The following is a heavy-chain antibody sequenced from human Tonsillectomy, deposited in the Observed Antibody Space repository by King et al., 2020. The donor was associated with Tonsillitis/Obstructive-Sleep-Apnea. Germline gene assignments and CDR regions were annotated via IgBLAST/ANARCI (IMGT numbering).Heavy chain of an antibody. Sequence: VQLVESGGGLVQPGGSLRLSFAASGFPFSSYAMSWVLQAPGQGLEWVAAISGSGGSTYYAESVKGRFTISRDNSKNTLYLQMNSLRAEDTAVYYCAKDPLEVPADFDYWGQGTLVTVSS. CDR3: AKDPLEVPADFDY. J-gene: IGHJ4*02. V-gene: IGHV3-23*04. CDR2: ISGSGGST. D-gene: IGHD2-2*01. CDR1: GFPFSSYA.